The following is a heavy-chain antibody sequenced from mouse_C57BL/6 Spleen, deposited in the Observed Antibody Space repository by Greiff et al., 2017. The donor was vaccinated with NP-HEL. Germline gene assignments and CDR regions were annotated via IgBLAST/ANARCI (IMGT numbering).Heavy chain of an antibody. CDR1: GYSFTDYN. J-gene: IGHJ2*01. V-gene: IGHV1-39*01. CDR3: ARSGLPHAITTEGY. Sequence: EVQLQESGPELVKPGASVKISCKASGYSFTDYNMNWVKQSNGKSLEWIGVINPNYGTTSYNQKFKGKATLTVDQSSSTAYMQLNSLTSEDSAVYYCARSGLPHAITTEGYWGQGTTLTVSS. CDR2: INPNYGTT. D-gene: IGHD2-4*01.